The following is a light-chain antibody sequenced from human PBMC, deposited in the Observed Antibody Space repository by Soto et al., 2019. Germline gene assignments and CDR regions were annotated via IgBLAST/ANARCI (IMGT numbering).Light chain of an antibody. CDR2: GAS. V-gene: IGKV3-15*01. J-gene: IGKJ2*01. CDR3: QQYNNWPYT. CDR1: QSVSSN. Sequence: EILMTQSPVTLAVSPGERAALSCRASQSVSSNFAWYQQKPGQAPRLLIYGASSRATGTPARFSGSGSGTEFTLTISSLQSEDFAVYYCQQYNNWPYTFGLGTKLEMK.